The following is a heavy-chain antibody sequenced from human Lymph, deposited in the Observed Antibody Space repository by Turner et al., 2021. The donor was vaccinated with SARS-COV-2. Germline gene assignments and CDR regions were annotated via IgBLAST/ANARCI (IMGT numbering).Heavy chain of an antibody. CDR1: GFTFSTDA. J-gene: IGHJ6*02. V-gene: IGHV3-30*04. CDR3: ARYASGGYFYYGMDV. D-gene: IGHD3-10*01. CDR2: ISYDGSNK. Sequence: QVQMVASGGGVVQPGRSLRLSCAASGFTFSTDAIYWVRQAPGKGLEWVAVISYDGSNKYYADAVKGRFTISRDNSKNTLYLQMNSLRADDTAVYYCARYASGGYFYYGMDVWGQGTTVTVSS.